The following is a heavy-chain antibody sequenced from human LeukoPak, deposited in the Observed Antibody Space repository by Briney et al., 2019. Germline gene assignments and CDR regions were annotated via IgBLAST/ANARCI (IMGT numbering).Heavy chain of an antibody. CDR2: ISNDGRNH. CDR3: AKVLFGDYGSYFDS. J-gene: IGHJ4*02. CDR1: GFNFNTFG. V-gene: IGHV3-30*18. D-gene: IGHD4-17*01. Sequence: LPGGSLRLSCAASGFNFNTFGMHWVRQAPGKGLEWVGVISNDGRNHYYGDSVRGRFTIPRDNSNNTLYLQMDSLRAEDTAFYYCAKVLFGDYGSYFDSWGPGTLVTVSS.